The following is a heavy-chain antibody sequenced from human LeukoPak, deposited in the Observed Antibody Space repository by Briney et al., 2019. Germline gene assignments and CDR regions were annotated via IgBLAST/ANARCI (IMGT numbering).Heavy chain of an antibody. D-gene: IGHD6-19*01. CDR2: IYYSGST. CDR3: ARHCHSSGWFRRARSWFDP. J-gene: IGHJ5*02. Sequence: GSLRLSCAASGFTVSSNYMSWVRQAPGKGLEWIGSIYYSGSTYYNPSLKSRVTISVDTSKNQFSLKLSSVTAADTAVYYCARHCHSSGWFRRARSWFDPWGQGTLVTVSS. V-gene: IGHV4-39*01. CDR1: GFTVSSNY.